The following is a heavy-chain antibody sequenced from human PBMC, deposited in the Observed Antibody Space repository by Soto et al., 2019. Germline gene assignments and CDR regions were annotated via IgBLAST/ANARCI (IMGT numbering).Heavy chain of an antibody. Sequence: SETLSLNCTVSGGSISSYYWTWNRQPPGKGLEWIGYIFYSGSTNYNPSLKSRVTISVDTSKNQFSLKLSSVTAADTAVYYCARHYSAYSSSDWFDPWGQGTLVTVSS. CDR3: ARHYSAYSSSDWFDP. CDR2: IFYSGST. D-gene: IGHD6-6*01. CDR1: GGSISSYY. V-gene: IGHV4-59*08. J-gene: IGHJ5*02.